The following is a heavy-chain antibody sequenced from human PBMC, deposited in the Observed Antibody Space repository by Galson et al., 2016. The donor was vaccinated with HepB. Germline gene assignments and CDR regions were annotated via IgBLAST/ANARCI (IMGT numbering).Heavy chain of an antibody. J-gene: IGHJ4*02. CDR1: GFTFRNHQ. V-gene: IGHV3-74*01. CDR2: TEGDGTSP. CDR3: ARGYTKEWPTEGY. Sequence: SLRLSCAVSGFTFRNHQMHWIRQVPGKGLMWVARTEGDGTSPIYAASVKGRFTISSDSAENTVYLQMNRLRAEDTAVYYCARGYTKEWPTEGYWGQGTLVSVSS. D-gene: IGHD2-2*02.